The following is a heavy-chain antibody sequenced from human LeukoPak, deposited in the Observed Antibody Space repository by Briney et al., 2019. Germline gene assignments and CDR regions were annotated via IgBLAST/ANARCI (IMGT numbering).Heavy chain of an antibody. CDR3: ARDRPTGDFDY. CDR2: IKQDGSEK. CDR1: GFTFTDYS. J-gene: IGHJ4*02. Sequence: GGSLRLSCAASGFTFTDYSMKWVRQAPGKGLEWVANIKQDGSEKNYVDSVKGRFTISRDNAQNSLYLQMNSLRAEDTAVFYCARDRPTGDFDYWGQGTLVTVSS. V-gene: IGHV3-7*01. D-gene: IGHD7-27*01.